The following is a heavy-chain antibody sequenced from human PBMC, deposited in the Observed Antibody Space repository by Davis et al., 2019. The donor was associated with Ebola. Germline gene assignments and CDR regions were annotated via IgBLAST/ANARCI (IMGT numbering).Heavy chain of an antibody. CDR1: GFTFSTYA. CDR3: AKQRGVGAIDYDY. V-gene: IGHV3-23*01. D-gene: IGHD1-26*01. CDR2: ISSGGGAP. Sequence: GGSLRLSCAASGFTFSTYAMGWVRQAPGKGLEWVSDISSGGGAPYYADSVKGRFTTFRDNPKNTLYLQMNSLRADDTAVYYCAKQRGVGAIDYDYWGLGTVVTVSS. J-gene: IGHJ4*02.